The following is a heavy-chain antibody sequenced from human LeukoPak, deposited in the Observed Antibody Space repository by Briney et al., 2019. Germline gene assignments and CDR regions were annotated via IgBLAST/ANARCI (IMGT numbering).Heavy chain of an antibody. Sequence: PGRSLRLSCAASGFTFSSYAMHWVRQAPGKGLEWVAVISYDGSNKYYADSVKGRFTISRDNSKNTLYLQMNSLRAEDTAVYYCARDTSAAGTGWSDPWGQGTLVTVSS. J-gene: IGHJ5*02. CDR2: ISYDGSNK. V-gene: IGHV3-30*01. CDR1: GFTFSSYA. D-gene: IGHD6-13*01. CDR3: ARDTSAAGTGWSDP.